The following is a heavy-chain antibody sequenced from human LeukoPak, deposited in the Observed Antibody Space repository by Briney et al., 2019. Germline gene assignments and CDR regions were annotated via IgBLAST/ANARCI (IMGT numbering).Heavy chain of an antibody. Sequence: SETLSLTCTVSGGSISSYYWSWIRQPAGKGLEWIGRIYTSGSTNYNPSLKSRVTMSVDTSKNQFSLQLNSVTPEDTAVYYCARDATGGNAFYYYYMDVWGKGTTVTVSS. J-gene: IGHJ6*03. CDR3: ARDATGGNAFYYYYMDV. CDR2: IYTSGST. CDR1: GGSISSYY. D-gene: IGHD4-23*01. V-gene: IGHV4-4*07.